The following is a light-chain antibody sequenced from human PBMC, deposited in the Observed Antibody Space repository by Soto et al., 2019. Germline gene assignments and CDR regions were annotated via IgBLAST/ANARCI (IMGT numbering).Light chain of an antibody. V-gene: IGKV1-39*01. CDR1: QSISSY. Sequence: DIQMTQSPSSLSASVGDRVTITCRASQSISSYLNWYQQKPGKAPKVLISGASSLQSGVPFRFSGSGSGTDFTLTISSLQFEDFASYYCQQSHSTALTFGGGTKVDIK. CDR3: QQSHSTALT. J-gene: IGKJ4*01. CDR2: GAS.